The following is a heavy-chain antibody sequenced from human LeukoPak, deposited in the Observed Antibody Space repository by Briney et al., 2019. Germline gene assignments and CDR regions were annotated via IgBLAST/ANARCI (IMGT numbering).Heavy chain of an antibody. CDR1: GFTFSSYA. V-gene: IGHV3-23*01. CDR3: AKGQYSSSWYGYYYMDV. D-gene: IGHD6-13*01. J-gene: IGHJ6*03. Sequence: PGGSLRLSCAASGFTFSSYAMSWVRQAPGKGLEWVPIISGSGGSTYYADSVKGRFTISRDNSKNTLYLQMNSLRAEDTAVYYCAKGQYSSSWYGYYYMDVWGKGTTVTVSS. CDR2: ISGSGGST.